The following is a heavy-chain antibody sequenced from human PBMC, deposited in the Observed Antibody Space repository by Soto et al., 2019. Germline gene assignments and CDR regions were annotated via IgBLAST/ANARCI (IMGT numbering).Heavy chain of an antibody. CDR1: GGSISSYY. Sequence: PSETLSLTCTVSGGSISSYYWSWIRQPPGKGLEWIGYIYYSGSTNYNPSLKSRVTISVDTSKNQFSLKLSSVTAADTAVYYCASVRHRPNYGDYRYFQHWGQGTLVTVSS. CDR3: ASVRHRPNYGDYRYFQH. CDR2: IYYSGST. D-gene: IGHD4-17*01. V-gene: IGHV4-59*01. J-gene: IGHJ1*01.